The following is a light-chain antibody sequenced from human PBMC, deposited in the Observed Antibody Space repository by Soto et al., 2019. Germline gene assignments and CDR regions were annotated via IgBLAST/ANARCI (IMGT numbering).Light chain of an antibody. Sequence: EIVMTQSPDTLSVSPGERATLSCMASQSVSSSYLAWYQQKPGQAPRLLIYGASSRASGIPDRFGGSGSGTDFTLTISRLEPEDFAVYYCQQYGTSPEWTFGQGTKVDI. CDR2: GAS. CDR1: QSVSSSY. V-gene: IGKV3-20*01. CDR3: QQYGTSPEWT. J-gene: IGKJ1*01.